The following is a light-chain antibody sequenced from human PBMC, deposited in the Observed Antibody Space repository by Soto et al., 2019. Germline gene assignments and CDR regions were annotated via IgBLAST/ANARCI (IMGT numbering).Light chain of an antibody. CDR1: SRDGCVDIS. J-gene: IGLJ1*01. Sequence: QSVLTQPASVSGAPGQSITISPTGTSRDGCVDISVSWFQQHPGKGPKPMIYDVNQRPSGVAKPFSGSKSGNTASLTCSGLQAEDEADYYCSSFTRSSIRVVGTGTKVTV. V-gene: IGLV2-14*01. CDR2: DVN. CDR3: SSFTRSSIRV.